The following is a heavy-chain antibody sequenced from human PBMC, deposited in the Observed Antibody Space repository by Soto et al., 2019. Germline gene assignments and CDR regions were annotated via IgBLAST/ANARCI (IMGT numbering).Heavy chain of an antibody. CDR1: GDSFFSDGVA. Sequence: SQTLSLTCGISGDSFFSDGVAWNWIRQSPSRGLEWLGRTYYKSKWNNDYALSVQSRITIYPDTSKNQFSLHLYPVTPEDTAVYYCTGITWFRGMDVWGQGTPVTVSS. CDR2: TYYKSKWNN. J-gene: IGHJ6*02. V-gene: IGHV6-1*01. CDR3: TGITWFRGMDV. D-gene: IGHD3-10*01.